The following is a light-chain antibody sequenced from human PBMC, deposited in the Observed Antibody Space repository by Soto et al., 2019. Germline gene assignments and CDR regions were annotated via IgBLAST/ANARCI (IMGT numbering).Light chain of an antibody. CDR3: QDYGTSWK. Sequence: ETVLTQSPATVSLSPGDRATLPCRASQSVSSNKLAWYQQKPGQAPRLLIYAASSRATGIPDRFSGSGSGTDFTLTINRLEHDDFAVYYCQDYGTSWKFGQGTKVEVK. V-gene: IGKV3-20*01. J-gene: IGKJ1*01. CDR2: AAS. CDR1: QSVSSNK.